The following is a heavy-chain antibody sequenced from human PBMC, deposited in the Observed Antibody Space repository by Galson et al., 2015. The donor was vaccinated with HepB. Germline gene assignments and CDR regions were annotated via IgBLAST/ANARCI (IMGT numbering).Heavy chain of an antibody. CDR2: INHSGST. Sequence: SETLSLTCAVYGGSFSGYYWSWIRQPPGKGLEWIGEINHSGSTNYNPSLKSRVTISVDTSKNQFSLKLSSVTAADTAVYYCARGLSYDPVTWFDPWGQGTLVTVSS. CDR1: GGSFSGYY. V-gene: IGHV4-34*01. J-gene: IGHJ5*02. CDR3: ARGLSYDPVTWFDP. D-gene: IGHD3-3*01.